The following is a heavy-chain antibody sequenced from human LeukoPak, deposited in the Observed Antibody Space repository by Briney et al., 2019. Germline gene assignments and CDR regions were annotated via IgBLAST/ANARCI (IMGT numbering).Heavy chain of an antibody. Sequence: SETLSLTCTVSGGSISSGAYYWSWIRQPPGKGLEWIGNIYYSGTTSYNPSLKGRVSISVDTSKNQFSLKLSSVTAAGTAVYYCVRASNYFDTSGYYYYFDYWGQGTLVTVSS. CDR2: IYYSGTT. CDR3: VRASNYFDTSGYYYYFDY. CDR1: GGSISSGAYY. D-gene: IGHD3-22*01. J-gene: IGHJ4*02. V-gene: IGHV4-30-4*08.